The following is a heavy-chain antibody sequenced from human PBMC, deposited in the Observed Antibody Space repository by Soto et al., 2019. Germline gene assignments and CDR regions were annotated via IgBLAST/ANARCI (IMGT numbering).Heavy chain of an antibody. V-gene: IGHV3-23*01. CDR2: LSGSGGTT. CDR3: ARGRVVVVAATNAFDI. CDR1: GFTFTSYA. J-gene: IGHJ3*02. D-gene: IGHD2-15*01. Sequence: GGSLRLSCAASGFTFTSYAMSWVRQAPGKGLEWVSGLSGSGGTTYYADSVKGRFTISRDNSKNTLYLQMNSLRAEDTAVYYCARGRVVVVAATNAFDIWGQGTMVTVSS.